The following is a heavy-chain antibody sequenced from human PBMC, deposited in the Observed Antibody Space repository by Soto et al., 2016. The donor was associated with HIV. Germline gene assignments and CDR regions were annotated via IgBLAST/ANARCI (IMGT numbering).Heavy chain of an antibody. J-gene: IGHJ5*02. V-gene: IGHV3-30*04. D-gene: IGHD5-12*01. CDR1: GFTFSSYA. CDR3: AXEPPGDYFGPRGXGSDP. Sequence: VQLVESGGGVVQPGRSLRLSCAASGFTFSSYAMHWVRQAPGKGLEWVAVISYDGSNKYYADSVKGRFTISRDNSKNTLYLQMNSLRAEDTAVYYCAXEPPGDYFGPRGXGSDPWGHGTLV. CDR2: ISYDGSNK.